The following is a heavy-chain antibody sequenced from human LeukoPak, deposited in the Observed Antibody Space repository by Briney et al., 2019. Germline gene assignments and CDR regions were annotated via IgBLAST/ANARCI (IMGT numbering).Heavy chain of an antibody. CDR3: ATYSSAYHSGFDY. Sequence: ASVKVSCKAPGYTFTDYYMHWLRQAPGQGLEWMGWINPNSGGTNYAQRFQGRVTMTRDTAISTAYMELIRLISDDTAVYYCATYSSAYHSGFDYWGQGTLVTVSS. CDR1: GYTFTDYY. J-gene: IGHJ4*02. D-gene: IGHD3-22*01. V-gene: IGHV1-2*02. CDR2: INPNSGGT.